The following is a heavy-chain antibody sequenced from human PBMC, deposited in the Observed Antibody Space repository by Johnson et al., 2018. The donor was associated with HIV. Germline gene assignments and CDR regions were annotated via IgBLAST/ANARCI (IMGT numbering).Heavy chain of an antibody. CDR2: ISYDGSNK. J-gene: IGHJ3*02. CDR1: GFTFSSYA. V-gene: IGHV3-30*04. CDR3: ARDRGYWDAFDI. Sequence: QVQLVESGGGVVQPGRSLRLSCAASGFTFSSYAMHWVRQAPGKGLERVAVISYDGSNKYYADSVKGRFSISRDNAKNSLYLQMNRLGAEETAVYYCARDRGYWDAFDIWGQGTMVTVSS. D-gene: IGHD3-22*01.